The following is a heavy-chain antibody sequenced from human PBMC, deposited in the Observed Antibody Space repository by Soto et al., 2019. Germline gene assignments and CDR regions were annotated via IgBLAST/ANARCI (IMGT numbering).Heavy chain of an antibody. J-gene: IGHJ6*02. CDR3: ARVDSRVYYYYYGMDV. D-gene: IGHD3-22*01. V-gene: IGHV1-69*13. Sequence: SVKVSCKASGGTFSSYAISWVRQAPGQGLEWMGGIIPIFGTANYAQKFRGRVTITADESTSTAYMELSSLRSEDTAVYYCARVDSRVYYYYYGMDVWGQGTTVTVSS. CDR1: GGTFSSYA. CDR2: IIPIFGTA.